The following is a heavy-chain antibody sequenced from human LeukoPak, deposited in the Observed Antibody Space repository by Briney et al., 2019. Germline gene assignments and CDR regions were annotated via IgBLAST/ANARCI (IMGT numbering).Heavy chain of an antibody. Sequence: ASVKVSCKASGYTFSNYYIHWVRQAPGQGLEWMGWINPNSGGTNYAQKFQGRVTMTRDTSISTAYMELSRLTSDDTAVYYCAREGKRITMLRGVITPRGYYYMDVWGKGTTVTVSS. D-gene: IGHD3-10*01. CDR1: GYTFSNYY. J-gene: IGHJ6*03. V-gene: IGHV1-2*02. CDR3: AREGKRITMLRGVITPRGYYYMDV. CDR2: INPNSGGT.